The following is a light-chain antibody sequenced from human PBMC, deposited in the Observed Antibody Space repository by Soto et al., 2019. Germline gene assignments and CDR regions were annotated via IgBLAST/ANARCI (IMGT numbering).Light chain of an antibody. CDR2: LNSDGSH. J-gene: IGLJ3*02. CDR1: RGHSSYA. Sequence: QLVLTQSPSASASLGASVKLTCTLSRGHSSYAIAWHQQQPEKGPRYLMKLNSDGSHSKGDGIPDRFSGSSSGAVRYLTISSLQSEDEADYYCQTWGTAIHVFGGGTKLTVL. CDR3: QTWGTAIHV. V-gene: IGLV4-69*01.